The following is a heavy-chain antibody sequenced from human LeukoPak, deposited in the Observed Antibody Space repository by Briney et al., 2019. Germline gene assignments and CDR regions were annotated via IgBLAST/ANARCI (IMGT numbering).Heavy chain of an antibody. CDR3: SRGWLQPDS. J-gene: IGHJ4*02. CDR2: ISSSGNSI. CDR1: GFTFSNYY. V-gene: IGHV3-21*01. D-gene: IGHD5-24*01. Sequence: GGSLRLSCAASGFTFSNYYMNWVRQAPGKGLEWVSSISSSGNSIYYADSVQGRFTISRDNAKNSLYLQMNSLRDEDTAVYYCSRGWLQPDSWGQGTLVTVSS.